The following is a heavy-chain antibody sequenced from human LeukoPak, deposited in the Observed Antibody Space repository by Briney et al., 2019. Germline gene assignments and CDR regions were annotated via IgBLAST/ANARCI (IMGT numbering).Heavy chain of an antibody. CDR2: ISNNGGYT. Sequence: PGGSLRLSCAASGFTFSSSAMSWVRQAPGKGLEWVSAISNNGGYTYYADSVQGRLTISRDNSKSTLCLQMNSLRAEDTAVYYCAKHIVTTTRGGFDYWGQGTLVTVSS. V-gene: IGHV3-23*01. D-gene: IGHD5-12*01. J-gene: IGHJ4*02. CDR3: AKHIVTTTRGGFDY. CDR1: GFTFSSSA.